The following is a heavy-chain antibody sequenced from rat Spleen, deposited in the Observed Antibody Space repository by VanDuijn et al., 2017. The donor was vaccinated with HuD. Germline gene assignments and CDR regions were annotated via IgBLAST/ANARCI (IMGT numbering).Heavy chain of an antibody. J-gene: IGHJ3*01. D-gene: IGHD1-2*01. CDR2: INFDGSGT. V-gene: IGHV5-25*01. Sequence: EVQLVESGGGLVQPGRSMKLSCAASGFTFSNFDMAWVRQTPTKGLGWVASINFDGSGTYYRDSVKGRFTFSRDKAKNTVYLQMDSLRSEDTATYYCARRGSYVHLWFAYWGQGTLVTVSS. CDR3: ARRGSYVHLWFAY. CDR1: GFTFSNFD.